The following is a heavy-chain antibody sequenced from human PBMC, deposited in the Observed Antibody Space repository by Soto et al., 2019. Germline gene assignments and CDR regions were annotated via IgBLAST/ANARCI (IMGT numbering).Heavy chain of an antibody. CDR3: TRAGYYFDNSGYLYYFDS. V-gene: IGHV1-18*01. CDR2: ISVYNGNT. D-gene: IGHD3-22*01. J-gene: IGHJ4*02. Sequence: QIQLVQSGAEVKKPGASVTVSCKASGYTFTSYGISWVRQAPGQGLEWMGWISVYNGNTNYAETLQGRVTMTTDTSTTTAYMELRSPGSDYTAVYYCTRAGYYFDNSGYLYYFDSWGQGTLVTVSS. CDR1: GYTFTSYG.